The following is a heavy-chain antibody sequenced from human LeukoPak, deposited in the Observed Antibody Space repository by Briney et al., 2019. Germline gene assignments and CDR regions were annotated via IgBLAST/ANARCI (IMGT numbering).Heavy chain of an antibody. CDR1: GYTLTGYY. Sequence: ASVKVSCKASGYTLTGYYMHWVRQAPGQGLEWMGWINPNSGDTNYAQKFQGRVTMTRDTSISTAYMELSRLRSDDTAVYYCARVFLQSVVGSTWGHNWFDPWGQGTLVTVFS. J-gene: IGHJ5*02. CDR3: ARVFLQSVVGSTWGHNWFDP. D-gene: IGHD1-26*01. CDR2: INPNSGDT. V-gene: IGHV1-2*02.